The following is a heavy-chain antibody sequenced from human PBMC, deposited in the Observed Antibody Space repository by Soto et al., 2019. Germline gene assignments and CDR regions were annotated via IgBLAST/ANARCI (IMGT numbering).Heavy chain of an antibody. CDR3: HGYGY. V-gene: IGHV3-53*01. Sequence: EVQVVESGGGLVQPGGSLRLSCAVSGFTVTINYMSWVRQAPGKGLEWVSVIYSGSTIYYADSVKGRFTISRDTSKNTRYLQMNSLRGDDTAVYYCHGYGYWGQGTLVTVSS. J-gene: IGHJ4*02. CDR2: IYSGSTI. CDR1: GFTVTINY. D-gene: IGHD5-12*01.